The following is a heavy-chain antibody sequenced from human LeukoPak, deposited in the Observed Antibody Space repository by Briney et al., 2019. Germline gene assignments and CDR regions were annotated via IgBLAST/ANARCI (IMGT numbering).Heavy chain of an antibody. CDR3: ARRRWGSGSYYFDY. V-gene: IGHV1-8*01. CDR2: MNPNSGNT. D-gene: IGHD6-19*01. Sequence: WASVKVSCKASGYTFTSYDINWVRRATGQGLEWMGWMNPNSGNTGYAQKFQGRVTMTRNTSISTAYVELSSLRSEDTAVYYCARRRWGSGSYYFDYWGQGTLVTVSS. J-gene: IGHJ4*02. CDR1: GYTFTSYD.